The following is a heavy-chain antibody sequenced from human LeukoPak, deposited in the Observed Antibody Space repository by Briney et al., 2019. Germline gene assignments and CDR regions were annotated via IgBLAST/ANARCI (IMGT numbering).Heavy chain of an antibody. D-gene: IGHD3-22*01. CDR3: ARDRDPSYYDSSGYLDY. Sequence: ASVKVSCKASGYTFTSHYMHWVRQAPGQGLEWMGIINPSGGSTRYAQKFQGRITMTRDTSTSTVYMELSSLRSEDTAIYYCARDRDPSYYDSSGYLDYWGQGTLVTVSS. V-gene: IGHV1-46*01. J-gene: IGHJ4*02. CDR2: INPSGGST. CDR1: GYTFTSHY.